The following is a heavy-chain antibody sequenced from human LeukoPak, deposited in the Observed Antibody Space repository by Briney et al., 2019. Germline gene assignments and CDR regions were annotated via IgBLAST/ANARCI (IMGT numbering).Heavy chain of an antibody. J-gene: IGHJ4*02. CDR1: GFTFSSCG. D-gene: IGHD6-19*01. CDR3: ARWYSSPDY. Sequence: GRSLRLSCAASGFTFSSCGMHWVRQAPGKGLEWVANIKQDGSEKYYVDSVKGRFTISRDNAKNSLYLQMNSLRAEDTAVYYCARWYSSPDYWGQGTLVTVSS. V-gene: IGHV3-7*01. CDR2: IKQDGSEK.